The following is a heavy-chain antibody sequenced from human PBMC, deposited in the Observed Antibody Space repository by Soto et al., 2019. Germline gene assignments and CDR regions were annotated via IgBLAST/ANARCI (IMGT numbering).Heavy chain of an antibody. V-gene: IGHV3-30*03. D-gene: IGHD2-15*01. CDR1: GFSFSYYA. J-gene: IGHJ1*01. CDR3: ASPYCSGGSCYLTEYFQP. CDR2: IAYDASKK. Sequence: QVQLVESGGGVVQPGRSLRLSCAASGFSFSYYAMHWVRQAPGKGLEWVAVIAYDASKKYYADSVKGRFTISRDNSKNTLYLQMNSLRDEDTAVYYCASPYCSGGSCYLTEYFQPWGQGTLVTVSS.